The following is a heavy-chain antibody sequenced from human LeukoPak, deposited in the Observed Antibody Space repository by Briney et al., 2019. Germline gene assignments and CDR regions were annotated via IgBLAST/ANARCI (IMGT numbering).Heavy chain of an antibody. V-gene: IGHV5-51*01. CDR2: MYPGDSDT. CDR3: ARSYSSSWYANPGY. J-gene: IGHJ4*02. D-gene: IGHD6-13*01. Sequence: PGESLKISCNGSGYSFTSYWTGWVRQMPGKGLEWMGIMYPGDSDTRYCPSFQGQVTISAEKSIRTAYLKWSSQKASDTAMYYCARSYSSSWYANPGYWGQGTLVTVSS. CDR1: GYSFTSYW.